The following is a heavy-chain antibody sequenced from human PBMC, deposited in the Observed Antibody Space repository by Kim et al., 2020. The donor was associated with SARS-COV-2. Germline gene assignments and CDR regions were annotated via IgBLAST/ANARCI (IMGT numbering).Heavy chain of an antibody. D-gene: IGHD3-22*01. V-gene: IGHV1-46*01. CDR3: ARDYRGAQITMIVVGPNYYFDY. J-gene: IGHJ4*02. CDR2: INPSGGST. CDR1: GYTFTSYY. Sequence: ASVKVSCKASGYTFTSYYMHWVRQAPGQGLEWMGIINPSGGSTSYAQKFQGRVTMTRDTSTSTVYMELSSLRSEDTAVYYCARDYRGAQITMIVVGPNYYFDYWGQGTLVTVSS.